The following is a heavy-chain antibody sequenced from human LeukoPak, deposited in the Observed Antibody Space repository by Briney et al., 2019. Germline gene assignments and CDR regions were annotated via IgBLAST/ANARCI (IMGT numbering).Heavy chain of an antibody. CDR2: IYSGGST. D-gene: IGHD6-13*01. CDR1: GFTVSSKY. Sequence: GGSLRLSCAASGFTVSSKYMSWVSQAPGKGLEWVSVIYSGGSTYYADSVKGRFTTSRDNSKNTLYLQMNSLRAEDTALYYCAKGITAADTGLDYWGQATLVTVSS. J-gene: IGHJ4*02. V-gene: IGHV3-66*01. CDR3: AKGITAADTGLDY.